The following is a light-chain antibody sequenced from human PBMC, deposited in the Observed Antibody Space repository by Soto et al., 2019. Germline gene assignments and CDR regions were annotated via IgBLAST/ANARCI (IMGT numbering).Light chain of an antibody. CDR1: SGHSSYA. Sequence: QAVVTQSPSASASLGASVKLTCTLSSGHSSYAIAWHRQQPEKGPRYLMKLSSDGSHSKGDGIPDRFSGSSSGAERYLTISSLQSEDEADYYCQTWDTGARVVFGGGTKLTV. V-gene: IGLV4-69*01. J-gene: IGLJ2*01. CDR3: QTWDTGARVV. CDR2: LSSDGSH.